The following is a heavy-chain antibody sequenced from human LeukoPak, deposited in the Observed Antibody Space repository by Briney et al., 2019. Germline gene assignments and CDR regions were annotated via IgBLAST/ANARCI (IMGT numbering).Heavy chain of an antibody. CDR1: GFDFSSNW. V-gene: IGHV3-74*01. CDR2: IKGDGIST. Sequence: PGGSLRLSCAASGFDFSSNWMHWVRHAPGQGLVWVSRIKGDGISTNYADSVKGRFTISRDIAKNTLYLQMNSLRAEDTGVYYCARDRAWNYFDYWGQGTLVTVSS. D-gene: IGHD3-3*01. J-gene: IGHJ4*02. CDR3: ARDRAWNYFDY.